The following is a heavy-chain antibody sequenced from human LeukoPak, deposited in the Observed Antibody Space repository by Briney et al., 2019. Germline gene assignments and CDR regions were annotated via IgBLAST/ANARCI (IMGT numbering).Heavy chain of an antibody. V-gene: IGHV4-61*01. CDR1: GGSISSGSISSYY. Sequence: SETLSLTCTVSGGSISSGSISSYYWSWIRQPPGKGLEWIGYIYYSGSTYYNPSLKSRVTISVDTSKNQFSLKLSSVTAADTAVYYCAREGGSGQQFDYWGQGTLVTVSS. J-gene: IGHJ4*02. D-gene: IGHD2-15*01. CDR2: IYYSGST. CDR3: AREGGSGQQFDY.